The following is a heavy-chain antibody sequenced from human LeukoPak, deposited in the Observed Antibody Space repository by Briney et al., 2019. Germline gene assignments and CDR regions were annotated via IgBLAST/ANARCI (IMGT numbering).Heavy chain of an antibody. CDR3: ARDGDTALTRGYYYYMDV. CDR1: GFTFSSYT. Sequence: GGSLRLSCAASGFTFSSYTMNWVRQAPGKGLEWVSSISTSSSYIYYADSVKGRFTISRDNAKNSLYLQMNSLRAEDTALYYCARDGDTALTRGYYYYMDVWGKGTTVTISS. CDR2: ISTSSSYI. D-gene: IGHD4-23*01. V-gene: IGHV3-21*01. J-gene: IGHJ6*03.